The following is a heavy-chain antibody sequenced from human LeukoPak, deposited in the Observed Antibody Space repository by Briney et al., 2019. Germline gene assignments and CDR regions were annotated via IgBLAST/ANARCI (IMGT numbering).Heavy chain of an antibody. D-gene: IGHD1-7*01. V-gene: IGHV4-4*02. Sequence: SETLSLTCAVSGGSISSSNWWSWVRQPPGKGLEWIGEIYHSGSTNYNPSLKSRVTISVDKTKNQFSLKLSSVTAADTAVYYCARAVTGTTSNYYYYMDVWGKGTTVTVSS. CDR3: ARAVTGTTSNYYYYMDV. CDR1: GGSISSSNW. CDR2: IYHSGST. J-gene: IGHJ6*03.